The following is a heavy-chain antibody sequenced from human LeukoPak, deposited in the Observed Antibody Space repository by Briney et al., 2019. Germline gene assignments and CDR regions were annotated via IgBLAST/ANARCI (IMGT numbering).Heavy chain of an antibody. J-gene: IGHJ4*02. D-gene: IGHD3-16*01. CDR2: TSNDGSNK. CDR3: AKGGGVWGTAGY. V-gene: IGHV3-30*18. Sequence: GGSLRLSCAASGFMFSNYGMHWVRQAPGKGLEWVAVTSNDGSNKYYTESVKGRFTISRDNSKNTLYLQMNSLRAEDTAVYYCAKGGGVWGTAGYWGQGTLVTVSS. CDR1: GFMFSNYG.